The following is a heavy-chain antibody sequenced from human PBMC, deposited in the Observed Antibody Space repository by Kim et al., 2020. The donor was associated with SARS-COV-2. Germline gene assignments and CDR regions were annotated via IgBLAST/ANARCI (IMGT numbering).Heavy chain of an antibody. CDR1: GYTFTSYA. CDR3: ASDIAVAGLDAFDI. CDR2: INTNTGNP. V-gene: IGHV7-4-1*02. J-gene: IGHJ3*02. D-gene: IGHD6-19*01. Sequence: ASVKVSCKASGYTFTSYAMNWVRQAPGQGLEWMGWINTNTGNPTYAQGFTGRFVFSLDTSVSTAYLQISSLKAEDTAVYYCASDIAVAGLDAFDIWGQGTMGTVSS.